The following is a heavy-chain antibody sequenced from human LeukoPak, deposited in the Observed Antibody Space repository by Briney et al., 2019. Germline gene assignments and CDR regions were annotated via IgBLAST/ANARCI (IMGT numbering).Heavy chain of an antibody. CDR1: GFTFTNAW. CDR2: VCSNAACA. J-gene: IGHJ4*02. D-gene: IGHD5-24*01. V-gene: IGHV3-64*02. Sequence: GGSLRLSCAASGFTFTNAWMSWVRQAPGKGLEYVSAVCSNAACAYYADSVRGRFTISRDNFKNTVYLQMGNLRVEDTAVYYCVRRDGYNFDYWGQGTLVTVSS. CDR3: VRRDGYNFDY.